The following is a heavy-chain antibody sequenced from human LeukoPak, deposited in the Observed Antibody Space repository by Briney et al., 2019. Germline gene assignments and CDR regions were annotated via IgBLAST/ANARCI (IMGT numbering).Heavy chain of an antibody. CDR1: GFTFSGHW. D-gene: IGHD1-26*01. J-gene: IGHJ4*02. Sequence: GGSLRLSCAASGFTFSGHWMHWIRQVPGKGPVWVSRVKGDGTSTAYADSVRGRFTISRDNAKNTLYLQMNSLRADDTAVYYCVRDGVGAPPFDYWGQGTLVTVSS. V-gene: IGHV3-74*01. CDR3: VRDGVGAPPFDY. CDR2: VKGDGTST.